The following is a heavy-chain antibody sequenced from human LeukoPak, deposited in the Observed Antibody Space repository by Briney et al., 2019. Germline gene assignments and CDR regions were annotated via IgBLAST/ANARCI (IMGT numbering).Heavy chain of an antibody. CDR3: AKDPTYYYDSSGYPPDY. D-gene: IGHD3-22*01. CDR2: ISGSGGNT. V-gene: IGHV3-23*01. CDR1: GFTFNNYA. J-gene: IGHJ4*02. Sequence: GRSLRLSCAASGFTFNNYAMSWVRQAPGKGLEWVSVISGSGGNTHYADSVKGRFTISRDISKNTLYLQMNSLRAEDTAVYYCAKDPTYYYDSSGYPPDYWGQGTLVTVSS.